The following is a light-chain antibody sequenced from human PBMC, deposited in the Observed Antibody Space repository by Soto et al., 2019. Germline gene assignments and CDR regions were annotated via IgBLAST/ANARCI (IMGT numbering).Light chain of an antibody. Sequence: QSVLTQPPSVSGAPGQRVTISCTGSSSNIGAGYDVHWYQQLPGTAPKLLIYGNSNRPSGVPDRFFGSKSGTSASLAITGLQAEDEADYYCQSYDSSLRGVFGGGTKVTVL. V-gene: IGLV1-40*01. CDR2: GNS. CDR1: SSNIGAGYD. J-gene: IGLJ2*01. CDR3: QSYDSSLRGV.